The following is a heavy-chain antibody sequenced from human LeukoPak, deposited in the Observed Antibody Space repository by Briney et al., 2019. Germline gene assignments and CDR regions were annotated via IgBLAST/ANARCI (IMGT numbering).Heavy chain of an antibody. CDR3: AKGPNTYYDFWSGYPDYMDV. Sequence: GGSLRLSCAASGFTVSSNYMSWVRQAPGKGLEWVSVIYSGGSTYYADSVKGRFTISRDNSKNTLYLQMNSLRAEDTAVYYCAKGPNTYYDFWSGYPDYMDVWGKGTTVTVSS. CDR1: GFTVSSNY. CDR2: IYSGGST. V-gene: IGHV3-66*01. D-gene: IGHD3-3*01. J-gene: IGHJ6*03.